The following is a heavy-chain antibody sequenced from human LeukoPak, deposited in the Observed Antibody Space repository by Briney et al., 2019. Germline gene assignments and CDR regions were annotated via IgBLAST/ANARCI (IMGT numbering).Heavy chain of an antibody. J-gene: IGHJ1*01. CDR3: VSSYYPHAEYFQH. CDR1: GFTFSRNW. CDR2: INQYGSEN. V-gene: IGHV3-7*01. Sequence: GGSLRLSCAASGFTFSRNWMSWVRQAPGKGLEGVANINQYGSENYYADSVKGRFTISRDNVKNSLYLQMNSLRCEDTAVYFCVSSYYPHAEYFQHWGQGTQVTVSS. D-gene: IGHD1-26*01.